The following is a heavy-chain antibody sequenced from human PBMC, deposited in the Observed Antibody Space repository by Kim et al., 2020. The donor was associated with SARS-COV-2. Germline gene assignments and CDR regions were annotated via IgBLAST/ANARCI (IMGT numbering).Heavy chain of an antibody. CDR2: INSGGST. CDR1: GFTVSIYY. V-gene: IGHV3-53*04. J-gene: IGHJ6*01. Sequence: GGSLRLSCAASGFTVSIYYMSWVRQAPGKGLEWVSVINSGGSTYYADSVKCRFTISRLNSKNTLYPQLNRLRAVDTADSYCARGNRPPGTAYYYGMDV. D-gene: IGHD1-26*01. CDR3: ARGNRPPGTAYYYGMDV.